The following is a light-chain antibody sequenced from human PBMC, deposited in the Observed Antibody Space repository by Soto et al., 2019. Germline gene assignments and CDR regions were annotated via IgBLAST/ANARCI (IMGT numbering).Light chain of an antibody. V-gene: IGKV1-39*01. J-gene: IGKJ5*01. Sequence: DIQMTQSPSSLSASVGDRVTITCRASQTISNYLNWYQQKPGKAPKLLIYAASSLQSGVPSRFSGSGSGTDFTLTIRSLQPEDFATFYCQQSYSTPITSGQGTRLENK. CDR2: AAS. CDR3: QQSYSTPIT. CDR1: QTISNY.